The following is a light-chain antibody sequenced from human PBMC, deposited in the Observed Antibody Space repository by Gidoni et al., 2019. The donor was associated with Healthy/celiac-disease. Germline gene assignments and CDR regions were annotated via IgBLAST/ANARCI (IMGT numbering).Light chain of an antibody. CDR2: GAS. CDR3: QQRGRWPLT. J-gene: IGKJ4*01. V-gene: IGKV3-11*01. Sequence: EIVLTKSPATLSLSPGERATLSCRASQSLGPFLVWYQHKPGQAPRLLIYGASTRSTGVPARFSGAGSGTDFTFTIASLEPEDFAIYYCQQRGRWPLTFGGGTRVEI. CDR1: QSLGPF.